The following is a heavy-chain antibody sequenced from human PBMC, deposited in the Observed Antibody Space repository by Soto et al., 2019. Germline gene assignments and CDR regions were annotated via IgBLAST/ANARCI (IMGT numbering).Heavy chain of an antibody. Sequence: SVKVSCKASGCTFSSYSMNWVRQAPGQGLEWMGRIIPILGLANYAQKFQGRVTITADKSTSTAYMELSSLRSEDTAVYYCARGVGLGYCSSTSCSPPGYYYYGMDVWGRGTTVTVSS. D-gene: IGHD2-2*01. J-gene: IGHJ6*02. CDR3: ARGVGLGYCSSTSCSPPGYYYYGMDV. CDR2: IIPILGLA. CDR1: GCTFSSYS. V-gene: IGHV1-69*04.